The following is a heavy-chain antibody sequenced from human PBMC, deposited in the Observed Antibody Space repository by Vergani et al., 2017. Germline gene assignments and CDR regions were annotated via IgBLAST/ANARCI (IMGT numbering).Heavy chain of an antibody. CDR3: ARGGYGAGSYYSRDYYYYGMDV. V-gene: IGHV1-69*13. Sequence: QVQLVQSGAEVKKPGSSVKVSCKASGGTFSSYAISWVRQAPGQGLEWMGRIIPIFGTANYAQKFQGRVTITADESTSTAYMELSSLRSEDTAVYYCARGGYGAGSYYSRDYYYYGMDVWGQGTTVTVSS. J-gene: IGHJ6*02. CDR1: GGTFSSYA. CDR2: IIPIFGTA. D-gene: IGHD3-10*01.